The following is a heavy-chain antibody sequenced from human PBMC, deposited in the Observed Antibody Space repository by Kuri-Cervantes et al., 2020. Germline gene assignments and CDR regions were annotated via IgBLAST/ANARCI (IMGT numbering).Heavy chain of an antibody. Sequence: GESLKISCAASGFTFSSYAMHWVRQAPGKGLEWVALIWYDGSNKYYAESVKGRFTISRDNSKNTLYLQMNSLRAEDTAVYYCARGRSYYYDSSGYSDYWGQGTLVTVSS. CDR3: ARGRSYYYDSSGYSDY. D-gene: IGHD3-22*01. CDR2: IWYDGSNK. V-gene: IGHV3-30*04. CDR1: GFTFSSYA. J-gene: IGHJ4*02.